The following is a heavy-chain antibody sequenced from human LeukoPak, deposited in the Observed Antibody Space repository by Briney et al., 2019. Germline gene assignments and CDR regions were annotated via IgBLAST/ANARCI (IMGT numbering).Heavy chain of an antibody. V-gene: IGHV4-34*01. CDR2: INRSGST. CDR1: GGSFSGYY. Sequence: SETLSLTCAVYGGSFSGYYWSWIRQPPGKGLEWIGEINRSGSTNYNPSLKSRVTISVDTSKNQFSLKLSSVTAADTAVYYCARGPRIAVAGRRFDYWGQGTLVTVSS. CDR3: ARGPRIAVAGRRFDY. D-gene: IGHD6-19*01. J-gene: IGHJ4*02.